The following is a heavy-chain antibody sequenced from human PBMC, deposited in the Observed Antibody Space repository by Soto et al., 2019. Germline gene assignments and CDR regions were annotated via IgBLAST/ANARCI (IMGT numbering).Heavy chain of an antibody. CDR2: ISGSGGST. Sequence: GGSLRLSCAASGFTFSSYAMSWVRQAPGKGLEWVSAISGSGGSTYYADSVKGRFTISRDNSKNTLYLQMNSLRAEDTAVYYCAKGYDFWSGYYLSHYFGYWGQGTLVTVSS. CDR3: AKGYDFWSGYYLSHYFGY. CDR1: GFTFSSYA. D-gene: IGHD3-3*01. J-gene: IGHJ4*02. V-gene: IGHV3-23*01.